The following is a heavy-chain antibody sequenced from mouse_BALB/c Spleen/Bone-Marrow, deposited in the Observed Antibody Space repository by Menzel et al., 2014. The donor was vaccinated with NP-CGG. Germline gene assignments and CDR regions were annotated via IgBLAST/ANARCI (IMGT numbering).Heavy chain of an antibody. Sequence: EVQGVESGGGLVQPGGSLRLSCATSGFTFTDNYVSWVRQPPGKALEWLGFIRNKANGYTTEYSASVKGRFTISRDNSQSILYLQMNTLRAEDSATYYCARDSDWFAYWGQGTLVTVSA. J-gene: IGHJ3*01. V-gene: IGHV7-3*02. CDR1: GFTFTDNY. CDR2: IRNKANGYTT. CDR3: ARDSDWFAY.